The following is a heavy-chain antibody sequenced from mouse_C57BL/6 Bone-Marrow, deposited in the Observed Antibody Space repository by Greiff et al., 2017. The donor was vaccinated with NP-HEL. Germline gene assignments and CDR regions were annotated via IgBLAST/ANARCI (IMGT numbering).Heavy chain of an antibody. V-gene: IGHV2-9-1*01. D-gene: IGHD1-1*01. CDR1: GFSLTSYA. Sequence: VQLQESGPGLVAPSQSLSITCTVSGFSLTSYAISWVRQPPGKGLEWLGVIWTGGGTNYNSALKSRLSISKDNSKSQVFLKMNSLQTDDTARYYCARNSCTTVVATNYWYFDVWGTGTTVTVSS. CDR2: IWTGGGT. CDR3: ARNSCTTVVATNYWYFDV. J-gene: IGHJ1*03.